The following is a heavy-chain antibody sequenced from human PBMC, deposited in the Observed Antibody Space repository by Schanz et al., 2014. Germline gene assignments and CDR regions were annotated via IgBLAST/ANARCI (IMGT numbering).Heavy chain of an antibody. CDR3: ARESSNDIVLVPGAVFDH. V-gene: IGHV3-30*04. CDR2: VPFDGSQK. J-gene: IGHJ4*02. Sequence: QVQLVESGGGVVQPGRSLRLSCAASGFTFSSYALHWVRQAPGKGLEWVAFVPFDGSQKFYADSVKGRFTISRDNSKNTVYLQMNRLSPGDTAVYYCARESSNDIVLVPGAVFDHWGQGILVTVSS. D-gene: IGHD2-2*01. CDR1: GFTFSSYA.